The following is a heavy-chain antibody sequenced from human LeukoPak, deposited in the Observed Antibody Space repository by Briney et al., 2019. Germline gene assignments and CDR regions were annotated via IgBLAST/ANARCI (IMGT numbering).Heavy chain of an antibody. V-gene: IGHV2-5*01. CDR2: IYRNDDK. D-gene: IGHD6-19*01. CDR1: GFSLSTSGVG. Sequence: SGPTLVKPTQTLTLTCTFSGFSLSTSGVGVGWIRQPPGKALEWLALIYRNDDKRYSPSLKSRLTITKDTSKNQVVLTMTNMDPVDTATYYCAHSYSGWYYFDYWGQGTLVTVSS. CDR3: AHSYSGWYYFDY. J-gene: IGHJ4*02.